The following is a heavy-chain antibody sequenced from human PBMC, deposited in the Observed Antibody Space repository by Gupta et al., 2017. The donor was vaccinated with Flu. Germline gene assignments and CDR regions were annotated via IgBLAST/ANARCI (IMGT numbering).Heavy chain of an antibody. CDR2: ISATGGST. J-gene: IGHJ4*02. D-gene: IGHD5-12*01. Sequence: QTPGKGLEWVSGISATGGSTFFADSVKGRFTISRDNSKNTVYLQMSSLRVEDTAVYYCAKDPVYSLGLFYLDYWGQGALVTVAS. V-gene: IGHV3-23*01. CDR3: AKDPVYSLGLFYLDY.